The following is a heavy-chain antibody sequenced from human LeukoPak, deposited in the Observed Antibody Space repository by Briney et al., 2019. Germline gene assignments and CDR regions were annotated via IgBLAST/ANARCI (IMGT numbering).Heavy chain of an antibody. V-gene: IGHV1-46*03. J-gene: IGHJ4*02. CDR3: ARERGGWYLFDY. CDR1: GYTFSGYY. CDR2: INPSGGST. D-gene: IGHD6-19*01. Sequence: GASVKVSCKASGYTFSGYYMHWVRQAPGQGLEWMGIINPSGGSTSYAQKFQGRVTMTRDTSTSTVYMELSSLRSEDTAVYYCARERGGWYLFDYWGQGTLVTVSS.